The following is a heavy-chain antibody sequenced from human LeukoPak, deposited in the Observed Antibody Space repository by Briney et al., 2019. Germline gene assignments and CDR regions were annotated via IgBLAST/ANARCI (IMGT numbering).Heavy chain of an antibody. Sequence: SETLSLTCTVSGGSISSYYWSWIRQPAGKGLEWIGSIYYSGSTYYNPSLKSRVTISVDTSKNQFSLKLSSVTAADTAVYYCARDEGIAKNFDPWGQGTLVTVSS. CDR2: IYYSGST. CDR3: ARDEGIAKNFDP. J-gene: IGHJ5*02. V-gene: IGHV4-4*07. D-gene: IGHD6-13*01. CDR1: GGSISSYY.